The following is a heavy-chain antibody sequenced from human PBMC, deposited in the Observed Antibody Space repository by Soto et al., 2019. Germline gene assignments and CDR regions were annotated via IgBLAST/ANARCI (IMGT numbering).Heavy chain of an antibody. CDR3: ARWGYDRSGYYPHHYYGMDR. V-gene: IGHV4-4*02. CDR2: INHSGST. J-gene: IGHJ6*02. D-gene: IGHD3-22*01. CDR1: GNSVSRSKC. Sequence: SETLSLTGRFCGNSVSRSKCRRRSRQSTGKGLEWIGEINHSGSTNYNPSLKSRVIISVDKSKNQFSLKLSSVSDADTAVYYCARWGYDRSGYYPHHYYGMDRWAQGTTVT.